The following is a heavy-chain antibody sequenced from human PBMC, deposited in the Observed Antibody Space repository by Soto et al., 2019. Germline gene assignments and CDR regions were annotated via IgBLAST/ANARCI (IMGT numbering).Heavy chain of an antibody. V-gene: IGHV1-18*01. CDR3: ARIMTLQYSGAREAGGWFDP. CDR1: GYTFTSYG. Sequence: ASVKVSCKASGYTFTSYGISWVRQAPGQGLEWMGWISAYNGNTNYAQKLQGRVTMTTDTSTSTAYMELRSLRSDDTAVYYCARIMTLQYSGAREAGGWFDPWGQGTLVTVSS. CDR2: ISAYNGNT. D-gene: IGHD4-4*01. J-gene: IGHJ5*02.